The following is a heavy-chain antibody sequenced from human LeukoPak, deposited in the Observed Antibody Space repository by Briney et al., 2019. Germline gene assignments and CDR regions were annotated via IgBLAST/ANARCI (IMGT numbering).Heavy chain of an antibody. CDR1: GFTFSSYS. Sequence: GGSQRLPCAASGFTFSSYSMNWVRQAPGKGLEWVSSISSSSSYIYYADSVKGRFTISRDNAKNSLYLQMNSLRAEDTAVYYCAREGQQLVLYWGQGTLVTVSS. J-gene: IGHJ4*02. CDR3: AREGQQLVLY. D-gene: IGHD6-13*01. V-gene: IGHV3-21*01. CDR2: ISSSSSYI.